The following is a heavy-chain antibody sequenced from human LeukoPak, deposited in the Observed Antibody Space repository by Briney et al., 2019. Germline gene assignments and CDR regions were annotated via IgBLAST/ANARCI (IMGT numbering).Heavy chain of an antibody. CDR3: ARDRAVVVAATDY. V-gene: IGHV1-18*01. J-gene: IGHJ4*02. CDR1: GYTFTTYG. D-gene: IGHD2-15*01. Sequence: GASVKVSRKASGYTFTTYGTSWVRQAPGQGLEWMGWISPYNGNTNYAQKLQGRVTMTTDTSTSTAYMELRSLRSDDTAVYYCARDRAVVVAATDYWGQGTLVTVSS. CDR2: ISPYNGNT.